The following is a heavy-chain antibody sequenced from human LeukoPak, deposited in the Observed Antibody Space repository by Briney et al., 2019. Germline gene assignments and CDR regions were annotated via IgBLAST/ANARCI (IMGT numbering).Heavy chain of an antibody. CDR2: IYYSGST. Sequence: SETLSLTCTVSGGSISSSSYYWGWIRQPPGKGLEWIGSIYYSGSTYYNPSLKSRVTISVDTSKNRFSLKLSSVTAADTAVYYCARETRPLRYFDWLSGYFDYWGQGTLVTVSS. CDR1: GGSISSSSYY. V-gene: IGHV4-39*07. J-gene: IGHJ4*02. D-gene: IGHD3-9*01. CDR3: ARETRPLRYFDWLSGYFDY.